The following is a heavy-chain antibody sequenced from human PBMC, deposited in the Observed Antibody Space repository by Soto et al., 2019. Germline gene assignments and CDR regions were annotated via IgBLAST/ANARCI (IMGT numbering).Heavy chain of an antibody. J-gene: IGHJ6*02. Sequence: GASVKVSCKASGYTFTSYGISWVRQAPGQGLEWMGWISAYNGNTNYAQKLQGRVTMTTDTSTSTAYMELRSLRSDDTAVYYCARDGTAAGTGGGIFRAVPHYYGMDVWGQGTTVTVSS. CDR1: GYTFTSYG. V-gene: IGHV1-18*01. CDR2: ISAYNGNT. CDR3: ARDGTAAGTGGGIFRAVPHYYGMDV. D-gene: IGHD6-13*01.